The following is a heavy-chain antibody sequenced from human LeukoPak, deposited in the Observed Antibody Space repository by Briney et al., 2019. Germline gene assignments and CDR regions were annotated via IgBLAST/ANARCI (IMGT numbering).Heavy chain of an antibody. CDR2: INPNSGGT. Sequence: ASVKVSCKASGYTFTGYYMHWVRQAPGQGLEWMGWINPNSGGTNYAQKFQGRVTMTRDTSISTAYMELSRLRSDDTAVYYCARSFWSGYSVDYWGQGTLVTVSS. CDR3: ARSFWSGYSVDY. J-gene: IGHJ4*02. CDR1: GYTFTGYY. V-gene: IGHV1-2*02. D-gene: IGHD3-3*01.